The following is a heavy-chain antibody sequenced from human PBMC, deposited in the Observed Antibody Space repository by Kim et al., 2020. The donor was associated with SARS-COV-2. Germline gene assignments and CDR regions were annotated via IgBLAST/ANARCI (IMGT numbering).Heavy chain of an antibody. D-gene: IGHD1-7*01. Sequence: SETLSLTCSVSGDSISSGHYFWNWIRQPPGXXLEWXGYIFSXGSTHNNPSLKSRFTLSXDTSKXQLSLKVTSVTAADTAVYXCVRGXEESGTYANFDYWGXGILXSVSX. V-gene: IGHV4-30-4*01. CDR2: IFSXGST. CDR1: GDSISSGHYF. CDR3: VRGXEESGTYANFDY. J-gene: IGHJ4*02.